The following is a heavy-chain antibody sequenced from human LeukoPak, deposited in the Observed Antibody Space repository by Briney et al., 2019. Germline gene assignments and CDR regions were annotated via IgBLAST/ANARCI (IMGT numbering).Heavy chain of an antibody. CDR2: ISSDGSST. CDR1: GFTFSSYW. CDR3: ARDWGGYGPTSHDY. J-gene: IGHJ4*02. V-gene: IGHV3-74*01. Sequence: GGSLRLSXAASGFTFSSYWMHWVRQASGRGLVWVSRISSDGSSTIYADSVKGRFTISRDNAKNTLYLQMNSLRAEDTAVYYCARDWGGYGPTSHDYWGQGTLVSVSS. D-gene: IGHD3-16*01.